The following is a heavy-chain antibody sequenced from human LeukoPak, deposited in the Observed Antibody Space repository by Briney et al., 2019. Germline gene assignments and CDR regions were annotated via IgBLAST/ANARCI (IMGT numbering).Heavy chain of an antibody. Sequence: ASVKVSCKASGYTFTGYYMHWVRQAPGQGIEWMGWINPNSGGTNYAQKFQGRVTMTRDTSISTAYMELSRLRSDDTAVYYCARPKTSYYDYYGMDVWGQGTTVTVSS. J-gene: IGHJ6*02. D-gene: IGHD2-2*01. CDR2: INPNSGGT. CDR3: ARPKTSYYDYYGMDV. CDR1: GYTFTGYY. V-gene: IGHV1-2*02.